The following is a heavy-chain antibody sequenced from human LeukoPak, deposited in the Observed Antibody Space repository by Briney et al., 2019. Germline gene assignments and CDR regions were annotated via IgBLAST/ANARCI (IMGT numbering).Heavy chain of an antibody. CDR2: IYYSGST. Sequence: PSETLSLTCTVSGGSISSYYWSWIRQPPGKGLEWIGYIYYSGSTNYNPSLKSRVTISVDTSKNQSSLKLSSVTAADTAVYYCARHTTYSMWWSYYFDYWGQGTLVTVSS. D-gene: IGHD2-21*01. CDR3: ARHTTYSMWWSYYFDY. CDR1: GGSISSYY. V-gene: IGHV4-59*08. J-gene: IGHJ4*02.